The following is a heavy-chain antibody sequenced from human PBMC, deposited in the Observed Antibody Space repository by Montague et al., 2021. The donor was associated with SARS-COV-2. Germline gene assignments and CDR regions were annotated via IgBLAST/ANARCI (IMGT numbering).Heavy chain of an antibody. CDR2: IYYSGSVTT. Sequence: SETLSLTCSVSGGSINNHYWGRVRQSPGKGLEWIGYIYYSGSVTTSYNPSLKSRVSISVDTSENQFSLKLTSVTAADTAVYYCARRGGGEVFARFMYWYFDVWSRGSLVTVSS. D-gene: IGHD2-21*01. J-gene: IGHJ2*01. CDR1: GGSINNHY. CDR3: ARRGGGEVFARFMYWYFDV. V-gene: IGHV4-59*11.